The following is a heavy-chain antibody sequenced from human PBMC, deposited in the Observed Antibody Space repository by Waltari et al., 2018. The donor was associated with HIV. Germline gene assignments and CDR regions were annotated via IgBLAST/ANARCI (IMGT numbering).Heavy chain of an antibody. J-gene: IGHJ4*02. CDR3: ARKDDYYDDNRYTLLFDS. CDR2: ISHSGST. V-gene: IGHV4-34*01. CDR1: GGSFSGYY. D-gene: IGHD3-16*01. Sequence: QVHLQQWGAGLLKPSETLSLTCAIYGGSFSGYYWSWIRQAPEQGLEWIGEISHSGSTNYKPSVKSRVTMSLDTSKNQFSLKLSSVTAADTAVYYCARKDDYYDDNRYTLLFDSWGQGTLVTVSS.